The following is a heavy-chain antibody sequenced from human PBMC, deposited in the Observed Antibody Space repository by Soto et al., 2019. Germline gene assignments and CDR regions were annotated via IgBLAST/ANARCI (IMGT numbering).Heavy chain of an antibody. CDR2: ISGSGGST. CDR1: GFTFSSYA. V-gene: IGHV3-23*01. CDR3: AKIPYSGYSGYDLLYFDY. D-gene: IGHD5-12*01. J-gene: IGHJ4*02. Sequence: GGSLRLSCAASGFTFSSYAMSWVRQAPGKGLEWVSAISGSGGSTYYADSVKGRFTISRDNSKNTLYLQMNSLRAEDTAVYYCAKIPYSGYSGYDLLYFDYWGQGTLVTVSS.